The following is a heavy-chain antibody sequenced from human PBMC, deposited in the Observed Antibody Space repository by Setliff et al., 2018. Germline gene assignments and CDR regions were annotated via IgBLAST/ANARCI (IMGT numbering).Heavy chain of an antibody. Sequence: GGSLRLSCAASGFTFSNYGMHWARQAPGKGLEWVAFIQYDGSDKYYEDSVKGRFTVSRDNSRNTLFLQMNSLRTEDTAVYYCAKDTHYYASSGYYCFDFWGQGTLVTVSS. D-gene: IGHD3-22*01. V-gene: IGHV3-30*02. J-gene: IGHJ4*02. CDR2: IQYDGSDK. CDR1: GFTFSNYG. CDR3: AKDTHYYASSGYYCFDF.